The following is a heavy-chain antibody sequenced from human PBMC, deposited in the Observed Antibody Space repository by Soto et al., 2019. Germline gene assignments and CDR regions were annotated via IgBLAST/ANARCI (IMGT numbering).Heavy chain of an antibody. J-gene: IGHJ5*01. CDR1: GDSISRYY. CDR3: ARVRDCSASTCYSWWFDS. D-gene: IGHD2-15*01. V-gene: IGHV4-59*01. Sequence: QVHLQESGPGLVKPSETLSLTCTVSGDSISRYYWSWIRQPPGKGLEWIGHMYYSGSTNYNPSLKSRVPISVDTSKHQLALKLSSVTAADTAVYYCARVRDCSASTCYSWWFDSWGQGTLVTVSA. CDR2: MYYSGST.